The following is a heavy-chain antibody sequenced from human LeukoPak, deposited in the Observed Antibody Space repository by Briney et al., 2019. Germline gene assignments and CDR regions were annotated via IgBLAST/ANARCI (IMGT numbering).Heavy chain of an antibody. J-gene: IGHJ3*02. D-gene: IGHD1-7*01. V-gene: IGHV4-38-2*02. CDR1: GYSTSSGYY. Sequence: PSETLSLTCTVSGYSTSSGYYWGWIRQPPGKGLEWIGSIYHSGSTYYNPSLKSRVTISVDTSKNQFSLKLSSVTAADTALYYCAREQRYNWNYRAFDIWGQGTMVTVSS. CDR3: AREQRYNWNYRAFDI. CDR2: IYHSGST.